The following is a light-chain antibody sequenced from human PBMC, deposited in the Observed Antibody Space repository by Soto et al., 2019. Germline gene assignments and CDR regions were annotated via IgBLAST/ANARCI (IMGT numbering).Light chain of an antibody. V-gene: IGKV3-11*01. J-gene: IGKJ3*01. CDR3: QQRSNWPLMT. CDR2: DAS. CDR1: QSVSSY. Sequence: EIVLTQSPATLSLSPGERATLSCRASQSVSSYLAWYQQKPGQAHRLLIYDASNRATGIPARFSGSGSGTDFTLTISSLEPEDFAVYYCQQRSNWPLMTFGPGTKVDIK.